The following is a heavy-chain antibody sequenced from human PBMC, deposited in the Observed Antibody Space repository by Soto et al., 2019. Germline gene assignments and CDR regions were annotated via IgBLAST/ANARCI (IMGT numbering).Heavy chain of an antibody. CDR2: IYYSGST. D-gene: IGHD6-19*01. Sequence: SETLSLTCTVSGGSISSYYWSWIRQPPGKGLEWIGYIYYSGSTNYNPSLKSRVTISVDTSKNQFSLKLSSVTAADTAVYYCARRRVAVAGTVAFDIWGQGTMVTVSS. CDR3: ARRRVAVAGTVAFDI. V-gene: IGHV4-59*08. CDR1: GGSISSYY. J-gene: IGHJ3*02.